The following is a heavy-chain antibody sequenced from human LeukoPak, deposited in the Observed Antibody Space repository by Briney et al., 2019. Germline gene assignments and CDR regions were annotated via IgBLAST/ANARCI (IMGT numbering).Heavy chain of an antibody. D-gene: IGHD3-22*01. CDR3: ARNDSSGYFDY. CDR2: VYHSGST. J-gene: IGHJ4*02. CDR1: DYSISSHNY. V-gene: IGHV4-38-2*01. Sequence: PSETLSLTCAVSDYSISSHNYWGWIRHPPGKGLEWIGSVYHSGSTHYSPSLKSRVTISVDTSKNQFSLKLSSVTAADTAVYYCARNDSSGYFDYWGQGTLVTVSS.